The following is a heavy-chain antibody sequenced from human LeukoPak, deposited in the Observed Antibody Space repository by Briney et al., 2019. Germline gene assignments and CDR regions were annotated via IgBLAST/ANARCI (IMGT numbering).Heavy chain of an antibody. CDR2: IKQDGSQK. CDR1: GFTFSSYW. CDR3: VRGCSRATAHLDP. V-gene: IGHV3-7*04. J-gene: IGHJ5*02. Sequence: PGGSLRLSCTASGFTFSSYWMSWVRQAPGKGLEWVAIIKQDGSQKYYVDSVKGRFTISRDNAKNSLYLQMSSLRAEDTSIYYCVRGCSRATAHLDPPGQGTPVTV. D-gene: IGHD1-14*01.